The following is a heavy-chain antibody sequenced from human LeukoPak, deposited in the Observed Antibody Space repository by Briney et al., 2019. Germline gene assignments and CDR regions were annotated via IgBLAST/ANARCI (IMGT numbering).Heavy chain of an antibody. CDR3: ARDEVGYYFDY. J-gene: IGHJ4*02. CDR2: IIPIFGTA. V-gene: IGHV1-69*01. Sequence: SVKLSCKASGFTFSSYAISWVRQAPGQGLEWMGGIIPIFGTANYAQKFQGRVTITADESTSTAYMELSSLRSEDTAVYYCARDEVGYYFDYWGQGTLVTVSS. CDR1: GFTFSSYA. D-gene: IGHD2-15*01.